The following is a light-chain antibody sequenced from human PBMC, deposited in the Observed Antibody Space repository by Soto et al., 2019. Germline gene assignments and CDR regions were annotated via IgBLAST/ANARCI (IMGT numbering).Light chain of an antibody. V-gene: IGLV2-14*01. CDR3: SSYTSSSTLVE. Sequence: QSVLTQPASVSGSPGQSITISCTGTSGDVGGYNYVSWYQQHAGKAPKLILYEVSNRPSGVSNRFSGSKSGNTASLTISGLQPEDEADYYCSSYTSSSTLVEFGGGTKLTVL. J-gene: IGLJ2*01. CDR2: EVS. CDR1: SGDVGGYNY.